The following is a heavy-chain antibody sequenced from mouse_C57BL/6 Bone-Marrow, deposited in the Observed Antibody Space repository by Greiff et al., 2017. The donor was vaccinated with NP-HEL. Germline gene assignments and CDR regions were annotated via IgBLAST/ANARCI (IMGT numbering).Heavy chain of an antibody. D-gene: IGHD1-1*01. CDR3: ARDSSTTTRFAY. CDR2: ISDGGSYT. J-gene: IGHJ3*01. Sequence: EVMLVESGGGLVKPGGSLKLSCAASGFTFSSYAMSWVRQTPEKRLEWVATISDGGSYTYYPDNVKGRFTISRDNAKNNLYLQMSHLKSEDTAMYYCARDSSTTTRFAYWGQVTLVTVSA. V-gene: IGHV5-4*01. CDR1: GFTFSSYA.